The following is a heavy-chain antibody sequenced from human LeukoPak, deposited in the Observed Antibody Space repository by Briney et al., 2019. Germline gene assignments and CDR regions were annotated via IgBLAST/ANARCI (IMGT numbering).Heavy chain of an antibody. CDR1: GYTYTGYY. CDR3: ARNYDSSGYHHP. Sequence: ASVKVSCKASGYTYTGYYMHWVRQAPGQGLEWMGWINSNSGGTNYAQKFQGRVTMTRDTSISTAYMELSRLRSDDTAVYYCARNYDSSGYHHPWGQGTLVTVSS. D-gene: IGHD3-22*01. V-gene: IGHV1-2*02. J-gene: IGHJ5*02. CDR2: INSNSGGT.